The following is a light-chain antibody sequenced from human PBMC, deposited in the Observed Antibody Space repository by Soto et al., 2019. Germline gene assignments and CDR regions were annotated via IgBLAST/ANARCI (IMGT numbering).Light chain of an antibody. J-gene: IGKJ2*01. CDR3: QQHNSYPYT. Sequence: DIQMTQSPSTLSASVGDRVTITCRASQSISSWLAWYQQKPGKAPKLLIYDASSLDSGVPSRFSGSGSGTEFTLTISSLQPDDFATYYCQQHNSYPYTFGQGTKLEIK. CDR2: DAS. V-gene: IGKV1-5*01. CDR1: QSISSW.